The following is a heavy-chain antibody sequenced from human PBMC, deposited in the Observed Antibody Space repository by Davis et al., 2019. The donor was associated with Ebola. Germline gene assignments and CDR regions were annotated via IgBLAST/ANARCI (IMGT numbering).Heavy chain of an antibody. Sequence: SETLSLTCAVYGGSFSGYYWSWIRQSPGMGLEWIGEINDSGSTNYNPSLRSRVSILVDRSKNQFSLKLSSVTAADTAVYYCARVSSYGYFDYWGQGTLVTVSS. CDR3: ARVSSYGYFDY. CDR1: GGSFSGYY. V-gene: IGHV4-34*01. J-gene: IGHJ4*02. D-gene: IGHD5-18*01. CDR2: INDSGST.